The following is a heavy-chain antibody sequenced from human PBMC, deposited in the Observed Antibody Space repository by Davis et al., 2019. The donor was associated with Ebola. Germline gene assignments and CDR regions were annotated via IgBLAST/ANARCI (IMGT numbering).Heavy chain of an antibody. CDR1: GYTFTSYG. V-gene: IGHV1-18*01. CDR3: ARSEEYYDSSGYYQYNWFDP. D-gene: IGHD3-22*01. J-gene: IGHJ5*02. Sequence: ASAQVPCKASGYTFTSYGIIWVRQAPAQGLEWMGWISAYNGNTNYAQKPQGRVTMTTDTSTSPAYMELRSLRSDDTAVYYCARSEEYYDSSGYYQYNWFDPWGQGTLVTVSS. CDR2: ISAYNGNT.